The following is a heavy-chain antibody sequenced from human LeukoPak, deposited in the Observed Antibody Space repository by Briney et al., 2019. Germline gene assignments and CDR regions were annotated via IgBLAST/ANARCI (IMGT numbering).Heavy chain of an antibody. CDR3: ARLAAAGRDFQH. CDR1: GYSISSGYY. Sequence: PSETLSLTCTVSGYSISSGYYWGWIRQPPGKGLEWIGSIYHSGSTYYNPSLKSRVTISVDTSKNQFSLKLSSVTAADTAVYYCARLAAAGRDFQHWGQGTLVTVSS. D-gene: IGHD6-13*01. V-gene: IGHV4-38-2*02. J-gene: IGHJ1*01. CDR2: IYHSGST.